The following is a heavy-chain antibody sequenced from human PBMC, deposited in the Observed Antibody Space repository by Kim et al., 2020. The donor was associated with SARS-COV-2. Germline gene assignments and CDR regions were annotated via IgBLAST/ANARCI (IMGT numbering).Heavy chain of an antibody. CDR2: INHSGST. CDR3: ASLIPGYCSSTSCYGGGY. V-gene: IGHV4-34*01. J-gene: IGHJ4*02. Sequence: SETLSLTCAVYGGSFSGYYWSWIRQPPGKGLEWIGEINHSGSTNYNPSLKSRVTISVDTSKNQFSLKLSSVTAADTAVYYCASLIPGYCSSTSCYGGGYWGQGTLVTVSS. D-gene: IGHD2-2*01. CDR1: GGSFSGYY.